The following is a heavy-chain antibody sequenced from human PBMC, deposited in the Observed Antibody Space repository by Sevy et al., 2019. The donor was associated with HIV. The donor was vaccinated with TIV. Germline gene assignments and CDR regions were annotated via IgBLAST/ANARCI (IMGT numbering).Heavy chain of an antibody. CDR3: ARLFSCGGDCYYLYY. CDR2: ISHDGNYK. D-gene: IGHD2-21*02. V-gene: IGHV3-30-3*01. CDR1: GFTFSNYD. J-gene: IGHJ4*02. Sequence: GGSLRLSCAASGFTFSNYDMHWVRQAPGKGLEWVAVISHDGNYKNYAYSVKVRFTISRDDFKNTLYLQMSSLRPEDTAVYFCARLFSCGGDCYYLYYWGQGALVTVSS.